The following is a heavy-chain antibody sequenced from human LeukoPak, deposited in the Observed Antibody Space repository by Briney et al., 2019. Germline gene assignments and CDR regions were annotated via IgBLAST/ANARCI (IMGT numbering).Heavy chain of an antibody. Sequence: SETLSLTCTVSGYSISSGYYWGWIRQPPGKGLEWIGNIYHSGSTFYNPSLKSRVTISVDASKNQFSLKLSSVTAADTAVYYCARGYSSSWYFNWFDPWGQGTLVTVSS. V-gene: IGHV4-38-2*02. CDR1: GYSISSGYY. J-gene: IGHJ5*02. D-gene: IGHD6-13*01. CDR3: ARGYSSSWYFNWFDP. CDR2: IYHSGST.